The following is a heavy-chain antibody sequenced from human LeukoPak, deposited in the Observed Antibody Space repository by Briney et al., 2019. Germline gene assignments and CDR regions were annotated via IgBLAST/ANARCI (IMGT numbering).Heavy chain of an antibody. CDR1: GLTVSSSY. CDR2: LYSGGNT. CDR3: ARGHIAVAGFYGAGPSDY. D-gene: IGHD6-19*01. J-gene: IGHJ4*02. V-gene: IGHV3-53*01. Sequence: PGRSLRLSCAASGLTVSSSYMSWVRQAPGKGLEWVSVLYSGGNTYYADSVKGRFTISRDNSKNTLYLQMNSLRGEDTAVYYCARGHIAVAGFYGAGPSDYWGQGTLVTVSS.